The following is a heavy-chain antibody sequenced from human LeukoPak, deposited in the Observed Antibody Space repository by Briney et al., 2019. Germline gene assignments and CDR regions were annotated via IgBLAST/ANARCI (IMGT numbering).Heavy chain of an antibody. J-gene: IGHJ6*03. CDR3: ARGVAYYYYMDV. CDR1: GYTFTNYY. V-gene: IGHV1-46*01. D-gene: IGHD2-15*01. CDR2: INPNGGST. Sequence: GASVKVSCKASGYTFTNYYIHWVRQAPGQGLEWVGLINPNGGSTGYAQRFQGRVTVTTDTSTSTVYMELNSLGSEDTAVYYCARGVAYYYYMDVWGKGTTVTISS.